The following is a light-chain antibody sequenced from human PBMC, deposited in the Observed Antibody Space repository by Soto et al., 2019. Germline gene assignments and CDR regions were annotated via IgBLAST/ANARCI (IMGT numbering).Light chain of an antibody. CDR2: EVS. Sequence: QSVLTQPASVSGSPGQSITISCTGTSSDVGGYNYVSWYQQHPGKAPKLMIYEVSNRPSGVSNRFSGSKSGNTASLTISGLQAEDEGDYYCCSYADGSIYFFGTGTKVTVL. CDR3: CSYADGSIYF. J-gene: IGLJ1*01. CDR1: SSDVGGYNY. V-gene: IGLV2-14*01.